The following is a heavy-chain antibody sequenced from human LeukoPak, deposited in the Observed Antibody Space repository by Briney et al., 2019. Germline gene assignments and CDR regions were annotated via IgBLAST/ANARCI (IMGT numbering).Heavy chain of an antibody. D-gene: IGHD3-10*01. J-gene: IGHJ5*02. Sequence: PSETLSLTCTVPGGSISSGSYYWSWIRQPAGKGLEWIGRIYTSGSTNYNPSLKSRVTISVDTSKNQFSLKLSSVTAADTAVYYCARERLLYYYSSGSPAPYSWFDPWGQGTLVTVSS. V-gene: IGHV4-61*02. CDR2: IYTSGST. CDR3: ARERLLYYYSSGSPAPYSWFDP. CDR1: GGSISSGSYY.